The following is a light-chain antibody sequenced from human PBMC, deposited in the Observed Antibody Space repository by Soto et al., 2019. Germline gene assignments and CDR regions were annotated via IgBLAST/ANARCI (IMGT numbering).Light chain of an antibody. CDR2: EVS. CDR1: SSDVGGYNF. CDR3: SSYAGSNYV. V-gene: IGLV2-8*01. J-gene: IGLJ1*01. Sequence: QSVLTQPPSASGSPGQSVTISCNGTSSDVGGYNFVSWYQQNPGKAPKAIIYEVSKRPSGVPDRFSGSKSGNTASLTVSGLQAEDEADYYCSSYAGSNYVFGTGTKLTVL.